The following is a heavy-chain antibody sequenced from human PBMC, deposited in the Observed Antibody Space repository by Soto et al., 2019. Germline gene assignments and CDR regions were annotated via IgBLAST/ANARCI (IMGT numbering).Heavy chain of an antibody. D-gene: IGHD6-19*01. CDR1: GFTFSSYA. CDR2: ISYDGSNK. CDR3: AREAGEVDDTTRDFDS. J-gene: IGHJ4*02. Sequence: QVQLVESGGGVVQPGRSLRLSCAASGFTFSSYAMHWVRQAPGKGLEWVAVISYDGSNKYYADSVKGRFTLSRDNSKNTLYLQMNSLRAEDTAVYYCAREAGEVDDTTRDFDSWGQGTLVTVSS. V-gene: IGHV3-30-3*01.